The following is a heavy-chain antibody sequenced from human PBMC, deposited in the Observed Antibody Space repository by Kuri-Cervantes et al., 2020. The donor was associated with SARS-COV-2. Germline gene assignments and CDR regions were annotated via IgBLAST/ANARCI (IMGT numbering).Heavy chain of an antibody. J-gene: IGHJ6*03. D-gene: IGHD6-13*01. CDR1: GGSISSSGYY. Sequence: GSLRLSCTVSGGSISSSGYYWGWIRQPPGKGLEWIGSIYHSGSTYYNPSLKSRVTISVDTSKNQFSLTMRSVAAADTALYYCARAGYSSSWDYYYYYYMDVWGKGTTVTVSS. CDR3: ARAGYSSSWDYYYYYYMDV. CDR2: IYHSGST. V-gene: IGHV4-39*07.